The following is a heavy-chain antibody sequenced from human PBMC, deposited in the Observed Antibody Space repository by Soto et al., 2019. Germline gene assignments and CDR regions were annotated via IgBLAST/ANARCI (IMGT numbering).Heavy chain of an antibody. J-gene: IGHJ6*03. CDR2: INNDGSST. CDR3: ARDARYYYMDD. CDR1: GFTFSSYW. V-gene: IGHV3-74*01. Sequence: EVQLVESGGGLVQPGGSLRLSCSASGFTFSSYWMHWVRQAPGKGLVWVSHINNDGSSTIYADSVRGRFTISRDNAKNTLYLEMNGLRAEDTAVYFCARDARYYYMDDWGKGTTVTVSS. D-gene: IGHD6-6*01.